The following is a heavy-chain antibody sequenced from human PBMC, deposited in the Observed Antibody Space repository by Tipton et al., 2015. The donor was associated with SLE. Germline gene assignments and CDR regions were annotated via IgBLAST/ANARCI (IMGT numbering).Heavy chain of an antibody. V-gene: IGHV4-34*01. J-gene: IGHJ4*02. D-gene: IGHD5-12*01. CDR1: GGSFSGYY. CDR2: INHSGST. CDR3: ARRLTRYSGYDYFDY. Sequence: TLSLTCAVYGGSFSGYYWSWIRQPPGKGLEWIGEINHSGSTNYSPSLKSRVTISVDTSKNQFSLKLSSVTAADTAVYYCARRLTRYSGYDYFDYWGQGTLVTVSS.